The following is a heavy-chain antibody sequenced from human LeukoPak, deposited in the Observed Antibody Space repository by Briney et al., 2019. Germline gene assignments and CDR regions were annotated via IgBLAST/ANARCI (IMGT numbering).Heavy chain of an antibody. D-gene: IGHD6-19*01. CDR1: GFIFSNYW. CDR3: AGPPQAGPFDY. V-gene: IGHV3-7*01. Sequence: PGGSLRLSCVGSGFIFSNYWLTWVRQAPGKGLEWVANIKQEGSETNYVDSVKGRFTISRDNAKNSLYLQMNSLRAEDTAIYYCAGPPQAGPFDYWGQGALVAVSS. J-gene: IGHJ4*02. CDR2: IKQEGSET.